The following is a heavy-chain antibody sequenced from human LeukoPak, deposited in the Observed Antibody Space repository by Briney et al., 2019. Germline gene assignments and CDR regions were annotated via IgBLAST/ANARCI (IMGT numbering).Heavy chain of an antibody. J-gene: IGHJ3*02. CDR3: TRLEAYDSSGSDAFDI. CDR2: IRSKAYGGTT. V-gene: IGHV3-49*04. Sequence: GGSLRLSSTASGFNYGDYAMSWVRQAPGKGLEWVGFIRSKAYGGTTEYAASVKGRFTISRDDSKSIAYLQMNSLKTEDTAVYYCTRLEAYDSSGSDAFDIWGQGTMVTVSS. D-gene: IGHD3-22*01. CDR1: GFNYGDYA.